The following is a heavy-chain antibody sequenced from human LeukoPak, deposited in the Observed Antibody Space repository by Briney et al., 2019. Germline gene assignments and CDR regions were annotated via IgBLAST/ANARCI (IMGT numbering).Heavy chain of an antibody. V-gene: IGHV4-39*01. CDR3: ARGHGPIRYCSSTSCYLTTPYFDY. D-gene: IGHD2-2*01. J-gene: IGHJ4*02. CDR2: IYYNGST. CDR1: GGSISSSSYY. Sequence: PSETLSLTCTVSGGSISSSSYYWGWVRQPPGKGLEWIGSIYYNGSTYYHPSLKSRGTISVDTSKNQFSLKLSSVTAADTAVYYCARGHGPIRYCSSTSCYLTTPYFDYWGQGTLVTVSS.